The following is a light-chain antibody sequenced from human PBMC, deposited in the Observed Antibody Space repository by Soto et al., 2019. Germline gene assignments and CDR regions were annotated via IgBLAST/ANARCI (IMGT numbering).Light chain of an antibody. Sequence: QSVLTQPPSASGTPGQRVTISCSGSSSSIGSNTVNWYQQLPGTAPKLLIYGHNQRPSGVPDRFSGSKSGTSASLAISGLQSEDEADYYGAAWDDSLNGRVFGGGTKLTVL. V-gene: IGLV1-44*01. CDR1: SSSIGSNT. J-gene: IGLJ2*01. CDR2: GHN. CDR3: AAWDDSLNGRV.